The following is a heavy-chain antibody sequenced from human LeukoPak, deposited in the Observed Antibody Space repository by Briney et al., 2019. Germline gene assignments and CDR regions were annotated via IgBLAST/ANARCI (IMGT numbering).Heavy chain of an antibody. D-gene: IGHD3-16*01. Sequence: SETLSLTCTVSGGSISTYSWSWIRQPPGQGLEWIGDIYYGGSTNYNPSLKSRVTISVDTSENQFSLKLSSVTAADTAIYYCARDQVGGTWYFDLWGRGTLVTVSS. V-gene: IGHV4-59*01. CDR3: ARDQVGGTWYFDL. CDR2: IYYGGST. CDR1: GGSISTYS. J-gene: IGHJ2*01.